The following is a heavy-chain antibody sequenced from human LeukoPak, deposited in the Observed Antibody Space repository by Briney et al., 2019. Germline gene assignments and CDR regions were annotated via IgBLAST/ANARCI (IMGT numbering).Heavy chain of an antibody. Sequence: ASVNVSCKASGYSFTGYYIHWVRQAPGQGLEWMGWINPNSGGTKYAQRFQGRVTMTRDTSISTAYMELSRLRSDDAAVYYCARDLEQLSPNYYYYYYMDVWGKGTTVTVSS. D-gene: IGHD5-18*01. CDR3: ARDLEQLSPNYYYYYYMDV. CDR2: INPNSGGT. V-gene: IGHV1-2*02. CDR1: GYSFTGYY. J-gene: IGHJ6*03.